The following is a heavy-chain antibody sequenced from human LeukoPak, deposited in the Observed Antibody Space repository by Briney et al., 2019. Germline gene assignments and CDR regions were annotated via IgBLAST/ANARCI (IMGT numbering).Heavy chain of an antibody. J-gene: IGHJ4*02. CDR3: AREGFYYDSSGYFDY. Sequence: GGSLRLSCTASGSTFSSYAMHWVREAPGKGLEWVAVISYDGSNKYYADSVKGRFTISRDNSKNTLYLQMNSLRAEDTAVYYCAREGFYYDSSGYFDYWGQGTLVTVSS. V-gene: IGHV3-30-3*01. CDR2: ISYDGSNK. D-gene: IGHD3-22*01. CDR1: GSTFSSYA.